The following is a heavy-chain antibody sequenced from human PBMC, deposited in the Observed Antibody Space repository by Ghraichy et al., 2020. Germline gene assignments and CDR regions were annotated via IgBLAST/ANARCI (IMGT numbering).Heavy chain of an antibody. CDR3: ARESKWPGTWAPYGMDV. V-gene: IGHV4-59*01. CDR1: GGSISSYY. D-gene: IGHD5-12*01. CDR2: IYYSGST. Sequence: SETLSLTCTVSGGSISSYYWSWIRQPPGKGLEWIGYIYYSGSTNYNPSLKSRVTISVDTSKNQFSLKLSSVTAADTAVYYCARESKWPGTWAPYGMDVWGQGTTVTVSS. J-gene: IGHJ6*02.